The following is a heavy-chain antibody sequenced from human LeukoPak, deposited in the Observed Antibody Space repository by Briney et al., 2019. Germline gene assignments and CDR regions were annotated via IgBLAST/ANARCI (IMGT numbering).Heavy chain of an antibody. V-gene: IGHV1-2*02. CDR3: ARDRGYYGPYYMDV. CDR1: GYTFTGYY. J-gene: IGHJ6*03. D-gene: IGHD3-10*01. Sequence: GASVKVSCKASGYTFTGYYMHWVRQAPGQGLEWMGWINPNSGGTNYAQKFQGRVTMTRNTSISTAYMELSSLRSEDTAVYYCARDRGYYGPYYMDVWGKGTTVTISS. CDR2: INPNSGGT.